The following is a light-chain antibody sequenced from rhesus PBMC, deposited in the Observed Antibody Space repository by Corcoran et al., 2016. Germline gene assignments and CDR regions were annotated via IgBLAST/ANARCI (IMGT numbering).Light chain of an antibody. Sequence: DIQMTQSPSSLSASVGDTVTITCRASQSISSWLAWYQQKPGKVPKLLIYNASSLKSGVPSRFRGSGSGTDFTLTIRSLQSEDFATYYCQQYTTRPLTFGGGTKMELK. CDR3: QQYTTRPLT. CDR2: NAS. V-gene: IGKV1-22*01. CDR1: QSISSW. J-gene: IGKJ4*01.